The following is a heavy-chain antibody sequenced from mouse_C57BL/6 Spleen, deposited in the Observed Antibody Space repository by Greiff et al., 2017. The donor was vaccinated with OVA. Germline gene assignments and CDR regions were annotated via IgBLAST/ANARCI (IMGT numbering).Heavy chain of an antibody. V-gene: IGHV1-69*01. CDR1: GYTFTSYW. CDR2: IDPSDSYT. D-gene: IGHD3-2*02. CDR3: ARPDSSGYMFAY. Sequence: VQLQQPGAELVMPGASVKLSCKASGYTFTSYWMHWVKQRPGQGLEWIGEIDPSDSYTNYNQKFKGKSTLTVDKSSSTAYMQLSSLTSEDSAVYYCARPDSSGYMFAYWGQGTLVTVSA. J-gene: IGHJ3*01.